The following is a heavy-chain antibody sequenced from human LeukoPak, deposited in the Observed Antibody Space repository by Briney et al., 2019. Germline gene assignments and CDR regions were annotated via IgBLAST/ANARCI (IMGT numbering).Heavy chain of an antibody. J-gene: IGHJ4*02. Sequence: GGSLRLSCAVSGFTFSTYWMHWVRQAPGKGLVWLSRISSDGSSTNYADSVKGRFTISRDNAKNTLYLQMNSLRAEDTAVYYCARDYGEGGYYFDYWGQGTLVTVSS. CDR2: ISSDGSST. CDR3: ARDYGEGGYYFDY. V-gene: IGHV3-74*01. CDR1: GFTFSTYW. D-gene: IGHD4-17*01.